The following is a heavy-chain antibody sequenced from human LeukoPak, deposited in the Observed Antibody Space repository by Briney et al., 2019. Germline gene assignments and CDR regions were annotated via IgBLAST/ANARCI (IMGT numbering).Heavy chain of an antibody. CDR2: INPNSGGT. V-gene: IGHV1-2*02. CDR3: ARFGVAVAPQDY. J-gene: IGHJ4*02. CDR1: GYTFTGYY. D-gene: IGHD6-19*01. Sequence: GASVKLSCKASGYTFTGYYMHWVRQAPGQGLEWMGWINPNSGGTNYAQKLQGRVTMTRETSISTAYMELSRLRPDDTAVYYCARFGVAVAPQDYWGQGTLVTVSS.